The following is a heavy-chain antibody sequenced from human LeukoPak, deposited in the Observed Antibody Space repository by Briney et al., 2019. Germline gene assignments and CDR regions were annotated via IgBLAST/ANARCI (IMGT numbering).Heavy chain of an antibody. V-gene: IGHV4-34*01. CDR1: GGSFSGYY. J-gene: IGHJ5*02. CDR3: ARGPIAAAGCWFDP. Sequence: PSETLSLTCAVYGGSFSGYYWSWIRQPPGKGLEWIGEINHSGSTNYNPSLKSRVTISVDTSKNQFSLKLSSVTAADTAVYYCARGPIAAAGCWFDPWGQGTLVTVSS. D-gene: IGHD6-13*01. CDR2: INHSGST.